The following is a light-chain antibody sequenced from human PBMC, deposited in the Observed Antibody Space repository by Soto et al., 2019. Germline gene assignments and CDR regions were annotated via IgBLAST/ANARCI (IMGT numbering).Light chain of an antibody. Sequence: QSVLTQSPSVSAAPGQKVTISCSGSSSNIGNNYVSWYQQLPGTAPKLLIYDNNKRPPGIPDRFSGSKSGTSGTLDITGLQTGDEADYYCATWDGSLPGEVFGGGTKLNVL. CDR3: ATWDGSLPGEV. V-gene: IGLV1-51*01. CDR2: DNN. J-gene: IGLJ2*01. CDR1: SSNIGNNY.